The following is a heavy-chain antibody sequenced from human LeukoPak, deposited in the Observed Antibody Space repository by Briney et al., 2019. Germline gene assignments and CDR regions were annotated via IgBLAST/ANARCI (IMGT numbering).Heavy chain of an antibody. V-gene: IGHV3-21*01. J-gene: IGHJ4*02. D-gene: IGHD6-19*01. CDR3: ARGKYSSGWFDY. CDR2: TTTSTTYI. Sequence: GGSLRLSCAAAGFTFSSYSMSWVRQAPGKGREWVSSTTTSTTYIPYTDTVKGRFTISRDNTKPSMYLQMNSLRAEGTTVYYCARGKYSSGWFDYWGQGTLVTVSS. CDR1: GFTFSSYS.